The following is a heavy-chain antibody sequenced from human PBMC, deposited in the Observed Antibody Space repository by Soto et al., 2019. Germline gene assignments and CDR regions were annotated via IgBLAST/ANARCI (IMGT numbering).Heavy chain of an antibody. J-gene: IGHJ5*02. D-gene: IGHD3-22*01. CDR3: ARDRHITMIVVANWFDP. V-gene: IGHV1-3*01. CDR1: GYTFTSYA. Sequence: ASVKVSCKASGYTFTSYAMHWVRQAPGQRPEWMGWINAGNGNTKYSQKFQGRVTITRDTSASTAYMELSSLRSEDTAVYYCARDRHITMIVVANWFDPWGQGTLVTVSS. CDR2: INAGNGNT.